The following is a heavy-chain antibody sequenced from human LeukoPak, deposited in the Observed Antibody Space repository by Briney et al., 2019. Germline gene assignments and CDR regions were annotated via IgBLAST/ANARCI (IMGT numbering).Heavy chain of an antibody. CDR1: GFTVSSNY. D-gene: IGHD5-18*01. CDR2: IYSGGST. CDR3: ASSGYSYGRYLDY. V-gene: IGHV3-53*01. Sequence: GGSLRLSCAASGFTVSSNYMSWVRQAPGKGLEWVSVIYSGGSTYYADSVKGRFTISRDNSKNTLYLQMNSLRAEDTAVYYCASSGYSYGRYLDYWGQGTLVTVSS. J-gene: IGHJ4*02.